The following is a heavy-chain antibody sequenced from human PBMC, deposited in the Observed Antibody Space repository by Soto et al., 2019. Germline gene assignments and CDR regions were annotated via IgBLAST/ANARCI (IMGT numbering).Heavy chain of an antibody. CDR1: GYSFSSYW. J-gene: IGHJ4*02. Sequence: EVQLVQSGAEVKKPGESLKISCKGSGYSFSSYWITWVRQMPGKGLEWMGTIDPSDSYTSYSPSFEGHVTISADKTITTAFLQWSSLKASDTAMYYCARRSEADYWGQGTLVTVSS. CDR2: IDPSDSYT. V-gene: IGHV5-10-1*03. CDR3: ARRSEADY.